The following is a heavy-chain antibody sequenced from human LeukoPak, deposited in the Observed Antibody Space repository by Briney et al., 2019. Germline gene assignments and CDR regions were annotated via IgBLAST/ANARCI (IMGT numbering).Heavy chain of an antibody. J-gene: IGHJ4*02. CDR1: GGSFSGYY. CDR3: ARGGYCSSTSCYGDFDY. D-gene: IGHD2-2*01. V-gene: IGHV4-34*01. CDR2: INHSGST. Sequence: SETLSLTCAVYGGSFSGYYGSWIRQPPGKGLEWIGEINHSGSTNYNPSLKSRVTISVDTSKNQFSLKLSSVTAADTAVYYCARGGYCSSTSCYGDFDYWGQGTMVTVSS.